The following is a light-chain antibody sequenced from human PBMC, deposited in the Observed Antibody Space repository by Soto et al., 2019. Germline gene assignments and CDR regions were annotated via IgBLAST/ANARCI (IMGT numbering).Light chain of an antibody. Sequence: EILMTQSPSSLSVSPSEIAILSCRASQSVSSNLAWYQQKPGQAPRLLIYGASTRATGIPARFSGSGSGTEFTLTISSLQSEDFAIYYCQQYNDWPPVTFGGGTRLEIK. CDR3: QQYNDWPPVT. CDR1: QSVSSN. CDR2: GAS. J-gene: IGKJ5*01. V-gene: IGKV3-15*01.